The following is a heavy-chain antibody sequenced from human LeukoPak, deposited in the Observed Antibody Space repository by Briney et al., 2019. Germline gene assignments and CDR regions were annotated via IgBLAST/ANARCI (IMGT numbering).Heavy chain of an antibody. CDR1: GFTFSSYA. V-gene: IGHV3-23*01. CDR2: ISGSGGST. J-gene: IGHJ4*02. CDR3: AKDGYGSGSYYISYFDY. Sequence: GGSLRLSCAASGFTFSSYAMSWVRQAPGKGLEWVSAISGSGGSTYYADSVKGRFTISRDSSKNTLYLQMNSLRAEDTAVYYCAKDGYGSGSYYISYFDYWGQGTLVTVSS. D-gene: IGHD3-10*01.